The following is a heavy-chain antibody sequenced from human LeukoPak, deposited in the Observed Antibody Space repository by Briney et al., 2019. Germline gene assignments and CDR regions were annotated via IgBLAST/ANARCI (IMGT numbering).Heavy chain of an antibody. J-gene: IGHJ6*03. CDR1: GFTFSSYE. Sequence: GGSLRLSCAASGFTFSSYETNWVRQAPGKGLEWVSYISSSSSTIYYADSVKGRFTISRDNAKNSLYLQMNSLRAEDTAVYYCARDPLTLLVGYYYYMDVWGKGTTVTVSS. V-gene: IGHV3-48*01. CDR3: ARDPLTLLVGYYYYMDV. D-gene: IGHD3-9*01. CDR2: ISSSSSTI.